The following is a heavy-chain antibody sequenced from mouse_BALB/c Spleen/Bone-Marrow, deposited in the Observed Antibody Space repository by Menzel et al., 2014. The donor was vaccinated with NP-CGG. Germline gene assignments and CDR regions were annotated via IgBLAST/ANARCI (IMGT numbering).Heavy chain of an antibody. V-gene: IGHV5-6-5*01. CDR1: GFIFSSYA. CDR2: ISSGGNT. CDR3: ARGGELRPWFAY. J-gene: IGHJ3*01. D-gene: IGHD2-4*01. Sequence: EVMLVESGGGLVKPGGSLKLSCAASGFIFSSYAMSWVRQTPEKRLEWVASISSGGNTYYPDSMKGRFTISRDNARNILYLQMSSLRSEDTAMYYCARGGELRPWFAYWGQGTLVTVSA.